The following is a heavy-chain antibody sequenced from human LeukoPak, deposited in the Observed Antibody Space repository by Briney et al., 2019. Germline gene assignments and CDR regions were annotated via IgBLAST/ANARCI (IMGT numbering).Heavy chain of an antibody. J-gene: IGHJ4*02. CDR1: GFTFSSYA. Sequence: GGSLRLSCAASGFTFSSYAMTWVRQAPGKGLEWVSTISGSGGSTYYADSVKGRFTISRDNAKNTLDLQMNSLRAEDTAVYYCAKVRNFYDSSGRYFDYWGQGTLVTVSS. CDR3: AKVRNFYDSSGRYFDY. D-gene: IGHD3-22*01. CDR2: ISGSGGST. V-gene: IGHV3-23*01.